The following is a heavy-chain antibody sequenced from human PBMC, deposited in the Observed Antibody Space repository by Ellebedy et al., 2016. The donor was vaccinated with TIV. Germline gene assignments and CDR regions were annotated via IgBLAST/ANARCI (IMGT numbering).Heavy chain of an antibody. Sequence: PGGSLRLSCAASGFTFSSFAMGSVPRTPWQGLEGVSGLHGSGRGIWYSDSVKGRFTISRDNSKKTLYLQMNSLRAEDTAVYYCAKGRGGGSDSSAPRYYFDYWGLGTLVTVSS. D-gene: IGHD3-22*01. CDR2: LHGSGRGI. V-gene: IGHV3-23*01. CDR3: AKGRGGGSDSSAPRYYFDY. CDR1: GFTFSSFA. J-gene: IGHJ4*02.